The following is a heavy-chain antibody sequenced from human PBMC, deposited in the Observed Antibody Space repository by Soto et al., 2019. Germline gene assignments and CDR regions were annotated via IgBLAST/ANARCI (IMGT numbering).Heavy chain of an antibody. V-gene: IGHV1-2*02. J-gene: IGHJ6*02. D-gene: IGHD2-15*01. CDR3: AKGLWTVGHCSGGSCYDGMDV. CDR1: GYTFTGFH. Sequence: QVQLVQSGAEVKKPGASVKVSCEASGYTFTGFHLHWVRQAPGQGLEWMGWINPKSGETHYTQKFLGRVTMTRDTSRSTGYMELSGVNSDDTSLYYCAKGLWTVGHCSGGSCYDGMDVWGQGTTVTVSS. CDR2: INPKSGET.